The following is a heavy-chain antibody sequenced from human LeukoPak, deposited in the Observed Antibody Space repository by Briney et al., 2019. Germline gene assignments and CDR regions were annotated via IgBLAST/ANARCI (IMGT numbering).Heavy chain of an antibody. J-gene: IGHJ6*02. V-gene: IGHV4-4*02. CDR3: ARGVQAGYGMDV. D-gene: IGHD6-19*01. CDR1: GGSISSSNW. CDR2: IYHSEST. Sequence: PSETLSLTCAVSGGSISSSNWWSCVRQPPGKGLEWVGEIYHSESTNYNPSLKSRVTISVDKSKIQFSLKLRSVTAADTAVYYCARGVQAGYGMDVWGQGTTVTVSS.